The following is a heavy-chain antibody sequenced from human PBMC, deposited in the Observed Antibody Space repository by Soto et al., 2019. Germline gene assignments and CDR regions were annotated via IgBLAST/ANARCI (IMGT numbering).Heavy chain of an antibody. J-gene: IGHJ5*02. V-gene: IGHV3-53*01. D-gene: IGHD6-13*01. Sequence: GGSLRLSCAASGFTASTNYMNWVRQAPGKGLEWVSLLYTGGKTYYADSVKGRFTISRDNSKNTLLLQMNSLGTEDTALYYCARSLGSSWIGIIDLWGQGTLVTVSS. CDR3: ARSLGSSWIGIIDL. CDR1: GFTASTNY. CDR2: LYTGGKT.